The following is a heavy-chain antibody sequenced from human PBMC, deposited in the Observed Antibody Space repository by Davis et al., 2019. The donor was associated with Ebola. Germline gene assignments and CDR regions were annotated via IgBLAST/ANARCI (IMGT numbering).Heavy chain of an antibody. J-gene: IGHJ4*02. D-gene: IGHD3-10*01. Sequence: GESLKISCAASGFTFSSYGMHWVRQAPGKGLEWVAVISYDGSNKYYADSVKGRFTISRDNSKNTLYLQMNSLRAEDTAVYYCARGVSKLLWFGEANFDYWGQGTLVTVSS. V-gene: IGHV3-30*19. CDR3: ARGVSKLLWFGEANFDY. CDR1: GFTFSSYG. CDR2: ISYDGSNK.